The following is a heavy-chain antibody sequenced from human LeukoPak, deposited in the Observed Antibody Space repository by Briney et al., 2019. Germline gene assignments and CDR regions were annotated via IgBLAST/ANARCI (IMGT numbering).Heavy chain of an antibody. D-gene: IGHD2-21*01. CDR3: ARGDRRFEY. CDR1: GFAFSTYW. CDR2: IKEDGSEK. Sequence: GGSLRLSCAASGFAFSTYWMTWVRQAPGKGLEWVANIKEDGSEKYYVDSVKGRFTISRDNAKNSLYLQITSPRADETAVYYCARGDRRFEYWGQGTLVTVSS. J-gene: IGHJ4*02. V-gene: IGHV3-7*01.